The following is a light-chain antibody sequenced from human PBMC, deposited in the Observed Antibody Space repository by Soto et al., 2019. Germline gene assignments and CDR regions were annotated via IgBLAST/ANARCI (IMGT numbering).Light chain of an antibody. Sequence: EIVMTQSPATLSVSPGERATLSCRASQSVSSNLAWYQQKPGQAPRLLIYGASTRATGIPGRFSGSGSGTDFTLTISSLRSEDFSVYYCQQYNNWPLTFGGGTKVEIK. V-gene: IGKV3-15*01. CDR1: QSVSSN. J-gene: IGKJ4*01. CDR2: GAS. CDR3: QQYNNWPLT.